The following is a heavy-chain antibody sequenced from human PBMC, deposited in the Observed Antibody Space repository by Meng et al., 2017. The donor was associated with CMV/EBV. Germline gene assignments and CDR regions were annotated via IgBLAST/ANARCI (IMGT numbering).Heavy chain of an antibody. J-gene: IGHJ6*02. Sequence: GESLKISCAASGFTFSSYGMHWVRQAPGKGLEWVAFIRYDGSNKYYADSVKGRFTISRDNSKNTLYLQMNSLRAEDTAVYYCAKDNCRLGKYQLLYEYSYYYGMDVWGQGTTVTVSS. D-gene: IGHD2-2*02. CDR3: AKDNCRLGKYQLLYEYSYYYGMDV. CDR1: GFTFSSYG. CDR2: IRYDGSNK. V-gene: IGHV3-30*02.